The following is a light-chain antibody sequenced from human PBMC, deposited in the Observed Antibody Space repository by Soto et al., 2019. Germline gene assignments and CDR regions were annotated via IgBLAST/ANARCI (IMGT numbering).Light chain of an antibody. CDR2: GAS. CDR3: KEYDNWPPEGT. V-gene: IGKV3-15*01. Sequence: TVLTQSPGTLSVSTGERASLSCRASQSVSINLAWYQQEPGQAPRLLIYGASTRATGIPARFSGSGSGTECTLIINSLQSEDFAVYYCKEYDNWPPEGTFGQGTKVEV. J-gene: IGKJ1*01. CDR1: QSVSIN.